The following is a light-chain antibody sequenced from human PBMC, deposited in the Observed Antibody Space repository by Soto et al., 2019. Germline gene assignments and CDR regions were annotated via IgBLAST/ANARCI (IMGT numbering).Light chain of an antibody. Sequence: EIVLTQSPGTLSLSPGGRATLSCRASQSVSSSYLAWYQQKPGQAPRLLIYDASNRATGIPASFSGSGSGTDFTLTISSLEPEDFAVYYCQQRSNWPITFGQGTRLEI. CDR3: QQRSNWPIT. CDR1: QSVSSSY. CDR2: DAS. J-gene: IGKJ5*01. V-gene: IGKV3-11*01.